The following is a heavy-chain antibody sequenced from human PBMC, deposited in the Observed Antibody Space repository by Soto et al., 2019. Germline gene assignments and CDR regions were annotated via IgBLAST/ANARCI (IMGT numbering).Heavy chain of an antibody. D-gene: IGHD3-22*01. Sequence: EVQLVESGGDLVQPGGSLRLSCAASGFTFSGYWMGWVRQAPGKGLEWVASIMKDGGEKKYVDSVRGRFTISRDNVQNSLFLQMDSLRVEDTAVYYCARDRDYYKADYLGQGTLVTVSS. CDR2: IMKDGGEK. V-gene: IGHV3-7*01. CDR3: ARDRDYYKADY. CDR1: GFTFSGYW. J-gene: IGHJ4*01.